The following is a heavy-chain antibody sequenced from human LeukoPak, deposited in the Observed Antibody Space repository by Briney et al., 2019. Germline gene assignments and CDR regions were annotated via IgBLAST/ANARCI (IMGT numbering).Heavy chain of an antibody. J-gene: IGHJ4*02. Sequence: PSETLSLTCTVSGGSMSSYYWTWIRQPPGKGLEWMGHIYYSGSTVYNSSLGGRVTMSVGTSRNQFALKLMSVTAADTAVYYCARFGKNPANANSHLDYWGQGSLVTVSS. D-gene: IGHD3-3*01. V-gene: IGHV4-59*08. CDR2: IYYSGST. CDR3: ARFGKNPANANSHLDY. CDR1: GGSMSSYY.